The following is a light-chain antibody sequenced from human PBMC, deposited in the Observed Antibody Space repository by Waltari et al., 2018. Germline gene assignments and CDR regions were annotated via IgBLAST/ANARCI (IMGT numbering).Light chain of an antibody. V-gene: IGLV2-11*01. Sequence: QSALPQPRSVSGSPGQSVNISCTGTSSDIGAYHSVPRYQHHPGKAPKLIIYDVNKRPSGVPDRFSGSRSGYTASLTISGLQTADEADFYCCAYVGTSALYVFGTGTKVTVL. J-gene: IGLJ1*01. CDR1: SSDIGAYHS. CDR2: DVN. CDR3: CAYVGTSALYV.